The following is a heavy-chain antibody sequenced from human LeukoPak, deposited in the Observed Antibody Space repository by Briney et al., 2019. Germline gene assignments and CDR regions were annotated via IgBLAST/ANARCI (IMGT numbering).Heavy chain of an antibody. Sequence: PGGSLRLSCAASGFTFSSYAMHWVRQAPGKGLEWVAVISYDGSNKYYADSVKGRFTISRDNSKNTLYLQMNSLRAEDTAVYYCARGGLWFGELPNYYFDYWGQGTLVTVSS. J-gene: IGHJ4*02. CDR2: ISYDGSNK. CDR1: GFTFSSYA. D-gene: IGHD3-10*01. V-gene: IGHV3-30-3*01. CDR3: ARGGLWFGELPNYYFDY.